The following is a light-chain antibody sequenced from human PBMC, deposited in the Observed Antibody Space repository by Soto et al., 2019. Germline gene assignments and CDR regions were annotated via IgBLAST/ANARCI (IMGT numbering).Light chain of an antibody. Sequence: DIQMTQSPSTLSASVGDRVTITCRASPSINSWLAWYQQTPGKAPKLLIYNASNLESGVPSRFSGSGSETEFTLTISSLQPDDFATYYCQQYNRARAFGQGTKVEIK. V-gene: IGKV1-5*01. CDR3: QQYNRARA. CDR2: NAS. CDR1: PSINSW. J-gene: IGKJ1*01.